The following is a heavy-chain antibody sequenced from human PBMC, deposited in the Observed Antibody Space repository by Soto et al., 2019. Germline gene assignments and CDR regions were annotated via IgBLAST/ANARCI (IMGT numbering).Heavy chain of an antibody. CDR2: MNPNSGNT. D-gene: IGHD6-6*01. CDR3: ARMGDSSSSGWYYYYYMDV. J-gene: IGHJ6*03. Sequence: QVPLVQSGAEVKKPGASVKVSCKASGYTFTSYDINWVRQATGQGLEWMGRMNPNSGNTGYAQKFQGRVTMTRNTSISTAYMELSSLRSEDTAVYYCARMGDSSSSGWYYYYYMDVWGKGTTVTVSS. CDR1: GYTFTSYD. V-gene: IGHV1-8*01.